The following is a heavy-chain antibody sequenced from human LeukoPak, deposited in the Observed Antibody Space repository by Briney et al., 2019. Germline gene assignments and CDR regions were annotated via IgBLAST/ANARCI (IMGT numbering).Heavy chain of an antibody. Sequence: SQTLSLTCALSGDSLSSNSAAWSWIRQSPTRGIEWLGRTYYRSKWYNDYAGAVKSRITINPDTSRNQVSLQLNSVTPEDTAVYYCARDLSYYFDYWGQGTLVTVSS. CDR2: TYYRSKWYN. CDR3: ARDLSYYFDY. D-gene: IGHD2-15*01. CDR1: GDSLSSNSAA. J-gene: IGHJ4*02. V-gene: IGHV6-1*01.